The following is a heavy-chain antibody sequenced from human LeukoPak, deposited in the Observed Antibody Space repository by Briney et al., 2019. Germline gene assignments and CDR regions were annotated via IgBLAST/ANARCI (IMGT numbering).Heavy chain of an antibody. Sequence: GGSLRLSCAASGFTFDDYAMHWVRQAPGKGLEWVSGISRNSGSIGYADSVKGRFTISRDNAKNSLYLQMNSLRAEDTALYYCAKDGYSNYLYYFDYWGQGTLVTVSS. J-gene: IGHJ4*02. CDR1: GFTFDDYA. CDR2: ISRNSGSI. D-gene: IGHD4-11*01. CDR3: AKDGYSNYLYYFDY. V-gene: IGHV3-9*01.